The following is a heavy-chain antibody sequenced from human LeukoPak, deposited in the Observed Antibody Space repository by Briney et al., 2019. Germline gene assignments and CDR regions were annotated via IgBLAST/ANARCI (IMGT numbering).Heavy chain of an antibody. Sequence: SETLSLTCAVYGGSFSGYYWSWIRQPPGKGLEWIGEINHSGSTNYNPSLKSRVTISVDTSKNQFSLKLSSVTAADTAVYYCARGEGQLWSYYFDYWGQGTQVTVSS. CDR2: INHSGST. J-gene: IGHJ4*02. CDR1: GGSFSGYY. V-gene: IGHV4-34*01. CDR3: ARGEGQLWSYYFDY. D-gene: IGHD5-18*01.